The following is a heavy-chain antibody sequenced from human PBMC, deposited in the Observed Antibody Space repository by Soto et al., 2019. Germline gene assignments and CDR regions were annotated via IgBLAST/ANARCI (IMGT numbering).Heavy chain of an antibody. Sequence: QVQLQESGPGLVKPSGTLSLTCAVSGGSISSSNWWSWVRQPPGKGLEWIGEIYHSGSTNYNPSLKSRVTISVDKSKNQFSLKLSSVTAADTAVYYCARDGEVYYDFWSGYRKYPNDYYYYGMDVWGQGTTVTVSS. CDR2: IYHSGST. D-gene: IGHD3-3*01. J-gene: IGHJ6*02. V-gene: IGHV4-4*02. CDR3: ARDGEVYYDFWSGYRKYPNDYYYYGMDV. CDR1: GGSISSSNW.